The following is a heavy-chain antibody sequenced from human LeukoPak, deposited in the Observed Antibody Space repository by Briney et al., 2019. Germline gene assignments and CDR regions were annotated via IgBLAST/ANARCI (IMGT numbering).Heavy chain of an antibody. Sequence: PGGSLRLSCAASGFTFSSYGMHWVRQAPGKGLEWVSYISSSSSTIYYADSVKGRFTISRDNAKNSLYLQMNSLRAEDTAVYYCARDRYYDSSGRGYFDYWGQGTLVTVSS. V-gene: IGHV3-48*01. D-gene: IGHD3-22*01. CDR1: GFTFSSYG. CDR2: ISSSSSTI. J-gene: IGHJ4*02. CDR3: ARDRYYDSSGRGYFDY.